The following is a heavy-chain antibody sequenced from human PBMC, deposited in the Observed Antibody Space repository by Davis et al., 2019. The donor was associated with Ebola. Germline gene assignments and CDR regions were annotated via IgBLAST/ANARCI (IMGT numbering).Heavy chain of an antibody. V-gene: IGHV5-51*01. D-gene: IGHD5-18*01. Sequence: GESPITSCKCSGYSFTSYWIGRRRLLPGNVLEWKGIIYPGDSDTRYSPSFQGQVTISADKSINTAYLQWSSLKASDTAMYYCARLPGVDTAQRGFDYWGQGSLVTVSS. CDR2: IYPGDSDT. CDR3: ARLPGVDTAQRGFDY. CDR1: GYSFTSYW. J-gene: IGHJ4*02.